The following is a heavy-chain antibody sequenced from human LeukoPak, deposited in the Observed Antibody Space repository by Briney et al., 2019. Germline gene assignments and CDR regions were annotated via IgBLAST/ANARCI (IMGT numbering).Heavy chain of an antibody. V-gene: IGHV5-51*01. CDR2: IYPGDSDT. Sequence: GESLKISCNGSGYSFTSFWIRWVRQMPGKGLEWKGIIYPGDSDTRCSPSFQGQVTISADKSISTAYLQWSSLKASDTAMYYCARAVAGTGLLDYWGQGTLVTVSS. CDR1: GYSFTSFW. CDR3: ARAVAGTGLLDY. J-gene: IGHJ4*02. D-gene: IGHD6-19*01.